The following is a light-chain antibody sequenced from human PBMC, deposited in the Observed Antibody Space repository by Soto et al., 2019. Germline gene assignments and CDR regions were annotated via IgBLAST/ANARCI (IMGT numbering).Light chain of an antibody. CDR2: EVT. J-gene: IGLJ2*01. CDR1: RSDVGDYNH. V-gene: IGLV2-8*01. CDR3: SSYAGSDNFEV. Sequence: QSALTQPPSASGSPGQSVTISCTGTRSDVGDYNHVSWYQQHPGKAPKLLIYEVTKRPSGVPDRFSGSKSANTASLTVSGLQAEDEADYYCSSYAGSDNFEVFGGGTKLTVL.